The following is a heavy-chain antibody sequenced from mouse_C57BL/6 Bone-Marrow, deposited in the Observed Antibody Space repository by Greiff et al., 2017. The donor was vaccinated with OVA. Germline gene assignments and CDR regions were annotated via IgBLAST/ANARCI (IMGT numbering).Heavy chain of an antibody. Sequence: QVQLQQPGAELVKPEASVKLSCKASGYTFTSYWMHWVKQRPGQGLEWIGMIHPNSGSTNYNEKFKSKATLTVDKSSSTAYMQLSSLTSEDSAVYYCARWTIVKAWFAYWGQGTLVTVSA. CDR2: IHPNSGST. CDR1: GYTFTSYW. D-gene: IGHD2-5*01. J-gene: IGHJ3*01. V-gene: IGHV1-64*01. CDR3: ARWTIVKAWFAY.